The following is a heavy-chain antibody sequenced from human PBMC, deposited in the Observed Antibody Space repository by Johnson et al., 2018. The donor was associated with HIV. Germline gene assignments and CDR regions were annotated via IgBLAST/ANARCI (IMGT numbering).Heavy chain of an antibody. V-gene: IGHV3-30*18. CDR3: AKVMTASFL. Sequence: QVQLVESGGGVVQPWRSLRLSCAASGFTFSTYDMHWVRQAPGKGLEWVAVISYDGSNKYYADSVKGRFTISRDNSKNTLHLQMNSLRAADTAVYYCAKVMTASFLW. CDR2: ISYDGSNK. CDR1: GFTFSTYD. J-gene: IGHJ2*01.